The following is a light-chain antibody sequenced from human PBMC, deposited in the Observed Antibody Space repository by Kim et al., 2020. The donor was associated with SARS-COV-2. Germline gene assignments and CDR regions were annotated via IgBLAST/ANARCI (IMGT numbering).Light chain of an antibody. Sequence: SVSPGEGAPLSCRASQSVSSNLAWYQQKPGQAPRLLIYGASTRATGIPARFSGSGSGTEFTLTISSLQSEDFAVYYCQQYNNWPYTFGQGTKLEI. CDR2: GAS. V-gene: IGKV3-15*01. J-gene: IGKJ2*01. CDR3: QQYNNWPYT. CDR1: QSVSSN.